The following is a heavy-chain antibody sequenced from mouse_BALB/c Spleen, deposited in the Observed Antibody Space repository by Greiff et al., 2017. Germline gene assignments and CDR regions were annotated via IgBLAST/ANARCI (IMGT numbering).Heavy chain of an antibody. D-gene: IGHD1-1*01. CDR2: IDPANGNT. CDR3: ARRHYYGSSLYAMDY. J-gene: IGHJ4*01. Sequence: VQLKQSGAELVKPGASVKLSCTASGFNIKDTYMHWVKQRPEQGLEWIGRIDPANGNTKYDPKFQGKATITADTSSNTAYLQLSSLTSEDTAVYYCARRHYYGSSLYAMDYWGQGTSVTVSS. V-gene: IGHV14-3*02. CDR1: GFNIKDTY.